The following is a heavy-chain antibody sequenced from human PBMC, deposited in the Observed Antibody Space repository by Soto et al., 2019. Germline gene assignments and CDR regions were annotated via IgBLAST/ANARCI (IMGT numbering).Heavy chain of an antibody. CDR1: GGSISSYY. Sequence: PSETLSLTCTVSGGSISSYYWSWIRQPPGKGLEWIGYIYCSGSTNYNPSLKSRVTISVDTSKNQFSLKLSSVTAADTAVYYCARPDCSGGSCYFDPWGQGTLVTVSS. CDR3: ARPDCSGGSCYFDP. CDR2: IYCSGST. J-gene: IGHJ5*02. D-gene: IGHD2-15*01. V-gene: IGHV4-59*08.